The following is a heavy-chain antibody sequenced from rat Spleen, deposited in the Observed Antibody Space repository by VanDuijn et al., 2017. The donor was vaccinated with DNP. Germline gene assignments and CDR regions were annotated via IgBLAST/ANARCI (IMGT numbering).Heavy chain of an antibody. CDR2: ITKPDDNT. V-gene: IGHV5-31*01. D-gene: IGHD1-11*01. CDR3: AKGPNYGGWSDYFDY. J-gene: IGHJ2*01. Sequence: EVQLVESGGGPVQPGRSLKLSCVASGFIFSNYWMTWIRQAPGKGLEWVASITKPDDNTYYPDSVKGRFTISRDNAKSTLYLQMDSLRSEDTAIYYCAKGPNYGGWSDYFDYWGQGVMVTVSS. CDR1: GFIFSNYW.